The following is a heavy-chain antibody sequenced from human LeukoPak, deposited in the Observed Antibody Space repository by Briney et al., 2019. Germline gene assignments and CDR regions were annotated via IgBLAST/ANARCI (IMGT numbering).Heavy chain of an antibody. CDR2: TYYRSKWYN. V-gene: IGHV6-1*01. CDR1: GDSVSSSSNA. CDR3: ASFSSSWQAFDY. D-gene: IGHD6-13*01. J-gene: IGHJ4*02. Sequence: SQTLSLTCAISGDSVSSSSNAWNWIRQSSSRGLEWLGRTYYRSKWYNDYAISVKGRITINPDTSKDQFSLQLNSVTPEDTAVYYCASFSSSWQAFDYWGQGTLVTVSS.